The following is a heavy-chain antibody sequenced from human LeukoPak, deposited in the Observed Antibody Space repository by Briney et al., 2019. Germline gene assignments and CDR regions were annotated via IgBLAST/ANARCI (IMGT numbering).Heavy chain of an antibody. CDR3: AKNFVDTAMTYFDY. Sequence: PGGSLILSCAASGFTFCSYGMHWVRQAPGKGLEWVAFIRYDGNNKYYADSVKGRFTISRDNSKNTLYLQMNSLRAEDTAVYYCAKNFVDTAMTYFDYWGQGTLVTVSS. CDR1: GFTFCSYG. D-gene: IGHD5-18*01. CDR2: IRYDGNNK. V-gene: IGHV3-30*02. J-gene: IGHJ4*02.